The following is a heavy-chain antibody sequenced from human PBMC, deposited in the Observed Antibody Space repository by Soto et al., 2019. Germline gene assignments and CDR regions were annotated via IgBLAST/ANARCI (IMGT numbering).Heavy chain of an antibody. J-gene: IGHJ4*02. CDR1: SGSFSAYY. CDR2: INHSGST. Sequence: PSETLSLTCAVYSGSFSAYYWTWIRQPPGKGLEWIGEINHSGSTNYNPSLKSRVTISLGTSKNQFSLTLSSVTAADTAVYYCARQLGDGSRSSDVLDYWGQGTLVTVSS. D-gene: IGHD6-6*01. V-gene: IGHV4-34*01. CDR3: ARQLGDGSRSSDVLDY.